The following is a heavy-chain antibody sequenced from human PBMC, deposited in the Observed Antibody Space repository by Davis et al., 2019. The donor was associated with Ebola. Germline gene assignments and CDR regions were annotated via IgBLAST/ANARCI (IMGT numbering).Heavy chain of an antibody. CDR2: ISSSSSTI. CDR1: GFTFSSYS. Sequence: GGSLRLSCAASGFTFSSYSMNWVRQAPGKGLEWVSYISSSSSTIYYADSVKGRFTISRDNAKNSLYLQMNSLRAEDTAVYYCARVRVKYIAAPSDFDYWGQGTLVTVSS. V-gene: IGHV3-48*01. CDR3: ARVRVKYIAAPSDFDY. D-gene: IGHD6-6*01. J-gene: IGHJ4*02.